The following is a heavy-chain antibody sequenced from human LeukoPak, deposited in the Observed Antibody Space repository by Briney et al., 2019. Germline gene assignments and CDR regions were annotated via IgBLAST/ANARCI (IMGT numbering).Heavy chain of an antibody. CDR1: GGSISSYY. CDR2: TYYSGST. V-gene: IGHV4-59*01. Sequence: KPSETLSLTCTVSGGSISSYYWSWIRQPPGKGLEWIGYTYYSGSTNYNPSLKSRVTISVDTSKNQFSLKLSSVTAADTAVYYCARVRDYLDAFDIWGQGTVVTVSS. CDR3: ARVRDYLDAFDI. J-gene: IGHJ3*02. D-gene: IGHD4-17*01.